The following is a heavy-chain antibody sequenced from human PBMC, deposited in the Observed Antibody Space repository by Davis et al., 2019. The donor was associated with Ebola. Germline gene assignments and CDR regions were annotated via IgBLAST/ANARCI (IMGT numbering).Heavy chain of an antibody. J-gene: IGHJ4*02. D-gene: IGHD5-12*01. CDR1: GFTFSSYG. CDR3: ARSSGYGLY. CDR2: ISSGSGVTT. V-gene: IGHV3-48*02. Sequence: PGGSLRLSCAASGFTFSSYGMHWVRQAPGRGLEWVSYISSGSGVTTYYADSVRGRFTISRDNAKNSLYLQMNSLRDEDTAVYYCARSSGYGLYWGQGTLVTVSS.